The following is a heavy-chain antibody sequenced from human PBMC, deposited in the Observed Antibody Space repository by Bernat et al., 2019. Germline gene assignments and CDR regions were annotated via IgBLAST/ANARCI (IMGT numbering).Heavy chain of an antibody. CDR1: GFTFTSSA. Sequence: QMQLVQSGPEVKKPGTSVKVSCKASGFTFTSSAMQWVRQARGQRLEWIGWIVVGSGNTNYAQKFQERATITRDMSTSTAYMELSSLRSEDTAVYYCAASLVATIKYYGMDVWGQGTTVTVSS. V-gene: IGHV1-58*02. D-gene: IGHD5-12*01. CDR2: IVVGSGNT. J-gene: IGHJ6*02. CDR3: AASLVATIKYYGMDV.